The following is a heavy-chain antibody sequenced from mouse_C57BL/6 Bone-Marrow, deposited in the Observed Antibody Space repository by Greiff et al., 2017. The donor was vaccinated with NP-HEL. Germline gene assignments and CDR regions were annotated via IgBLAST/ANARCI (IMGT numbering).Heavy chain of an antibody. D-gene: IGHD1-1*01. CDR1: GFTFSDYG. CDR2: ISNLAYSI. J-gene: IGHJ1*03. V-gene: IGHV5-15*01. CDR3: ARDYYGSSYWYFAV. Sequence: EVNVVESGGGLVQPGGSLKLSCAASGFTFSDYGMAWVRQAPRKGPEWVAFISNLAYSIYYADTVTGRFTISRENAKNTLYLEMSSLRSEDTAMYYCARDYYGSSYWYFAVWGTGTTVTVSS.